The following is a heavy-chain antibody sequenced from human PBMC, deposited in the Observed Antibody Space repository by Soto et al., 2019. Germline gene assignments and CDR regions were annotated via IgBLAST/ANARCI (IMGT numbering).Heavy chain of an antibody. CDR2: INSDGSST. J-gene: IGHJ4*02. V-gene: IGHV3-74*01. CDR3: ATTPLIAVANH. CDR1: GFTFSSYW. Sequence: EVQLVESGGGLVQPGGSLRLSCAASGFTFSSYWMHWVRQAPGKGLVWVSRINSDGSSTNYADSVKGRFTISRDNAKNTLYLQMNSLRAEDTAVYYCATTPLIAVANHWGQGTLVTVSS. D-gene: IGHD6-19*01.